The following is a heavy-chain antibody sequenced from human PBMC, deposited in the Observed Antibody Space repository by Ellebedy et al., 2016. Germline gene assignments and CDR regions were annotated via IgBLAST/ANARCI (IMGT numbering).Heavy chain of an antibody. J-gene: IGHJ4*02. CDR1: GGSFSGYY. CDR3: ASWGLGFGDLGY. D-gene: IGHD3-10*01. Sequence: SETLSLXXAVYGGSFSGYYWSWIRQPPGKGLEWIGEINHSGSTNYNPSLKSRVTISVDTSKNQFSLKLSSVTAADTAVYYCASWGLGFGDLGYWGQGTLVTVSS. CDR2: INHSGST. V-gene: IGHV4-34*01.